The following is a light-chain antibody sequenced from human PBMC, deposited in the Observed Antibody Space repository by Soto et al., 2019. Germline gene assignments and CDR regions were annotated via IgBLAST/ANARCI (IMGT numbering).Light chain of an antibody. CDR1: SSDVGGYNY. V-gene: IGLV2-11*01. J-gene: IGLJ1*01. CDR3: CSYVGATTDV. Sequence: QSALTQPRSVSGSPGQSVTISCTGTSSDVGGYNYVSWYQQHPGKAPKLMIYDVSQRPSGVPDRFSGSKSGNTASLTISGLQAEDEADYYCCSYVGATTDVFGTGTKLTVL. CDR2: DVS.